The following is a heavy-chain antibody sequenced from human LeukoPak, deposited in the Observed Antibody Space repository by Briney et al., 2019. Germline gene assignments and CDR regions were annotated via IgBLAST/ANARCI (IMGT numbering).Heavy chain of an antibody. Sequence: SETLSLTCTVSGGSISSYHWSWIRQPPGKGLEWIGYIYYSGSTNYNPSLKSRVTISVDTSKNQFSLKLSSVTAADTAVYYCARGKPYYYYYYMDVWGKGTTVTVSS. CDR3: ARGKPYYYYYYMDV. CDR1: GGSISSYH. CDR2: IYYSGST. J-gene: IGHJ6*03. V-gene: IGHV4-59*01.